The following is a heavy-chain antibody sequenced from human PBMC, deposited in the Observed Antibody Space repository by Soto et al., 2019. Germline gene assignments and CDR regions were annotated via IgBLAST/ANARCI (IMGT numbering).Heavy chain of an antibody. CDR2: IYYSGST. Sequence: SETLSLTCTVSGGSISSYYWSWIRQPPGKGLEWIGYIYYSGSTNYNPSLKSRVTISVDTSKNQFSLKLSSVTVADTAVYYCARAVLWFGDSDAFDIWGQGTMVT. V-gene: IGHV4-59*01. CDR1: GGSISSYY. CDR3: ARAVLWFGDSDAFDI. D-gene: IGHD3-10*01. J-gene: IGHJ3*02.